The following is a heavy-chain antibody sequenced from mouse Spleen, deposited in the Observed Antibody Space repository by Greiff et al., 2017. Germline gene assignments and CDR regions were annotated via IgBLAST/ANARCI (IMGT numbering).Heavy chain of an antibody. V-gene: IGHV1-54*01. CDR3: ARVGYGWEWYFDV. CDR1: GYAFTNYW. J-gene: IGHJ1*03. D-gene: IGHD4-1*01. Sequence: QVQLQQSGAELVRPGTSVKVSCKASGYAFTNYWIEWVKQRPGQGLEWIGVINPGSGGTNYNEKFKGKATLTADKSSSTAYMQLSSLTSEDSAVYFCARVGYGWEWYFDVWGTGTPVTVSS. CDR2: INPGSGGT.